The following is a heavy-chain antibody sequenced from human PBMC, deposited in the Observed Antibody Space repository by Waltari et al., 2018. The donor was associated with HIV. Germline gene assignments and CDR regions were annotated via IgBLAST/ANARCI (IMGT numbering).Heavy chain of an antibody. V-gene: IGHV7-4-1*02. CDR3: AKLGMKNWFDP. J-gene: IGHJ5*02. CDR2: INTNTGNP. D-gene: IGHD3-3*02. CDR1: GYKFTNYA. Sequence: QVQLVQSGSELKKPGASVKISCRASGYKFTNYAMNWVRQAPGQGPEWMGWINTNTGNPTYAQGFTGRFVFSLDTSVSTAYLQINSLKAEDTAVYYCAKLGMKNWFDPWGQGTLVTVS.